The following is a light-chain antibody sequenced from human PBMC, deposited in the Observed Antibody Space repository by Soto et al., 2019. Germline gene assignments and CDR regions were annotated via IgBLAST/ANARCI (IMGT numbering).Light chain of an antibody. Sequence: QSALTQSPSASASLGASVKLTCTLSSGHSSYAIAWHQQQPEKGPRYLMKLNSDGSHSKGDGIPDRFSGSSSGAERYLTIPSLQSEDEADYYCQTWGTGIQVFGGGTKLTVL. V-gene: IGLV4-69*01. CDR1: SGHSSYA. J-gene: IGLJ2*01. CDR3: QTWGTGIQV. CDR2: LNSDGSH.